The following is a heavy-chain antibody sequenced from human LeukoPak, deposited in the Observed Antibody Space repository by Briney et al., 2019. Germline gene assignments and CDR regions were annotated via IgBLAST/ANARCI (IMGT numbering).Heavy chain of an antibody. Sequence: SESLSLTCTVSGGSISSYYWSWIRQPPGKGLEWIGYIYTSGSTNYNPSLKSRVTISVDTSKNQFSLKLSSVTAADTAVYYCARQGGDFWSGSRGYYFDYWGQGTLVTVSS. CDR3: ARQGGDFWSGSRGYYFDY. J-gene: IGHJ4*02. D-gene: IGHD3-3*01. CDR2: IYTSGST. V-gene: IGHV4-4*09. CDR1: GGSISSYY.